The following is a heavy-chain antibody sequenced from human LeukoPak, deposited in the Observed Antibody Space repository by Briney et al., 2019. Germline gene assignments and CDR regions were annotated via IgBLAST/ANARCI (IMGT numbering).Heavy chain of an antibody. CDR2: IRYHGSSE. CDR1: GFTFSTYG. CDR3: ARDPPKD. Sequence: GSLRLSCVASGFTFSTYGMHWVRQSPGKGLEWVAFIRYHGSSENYADSVKGRFTISRDNSKNTLYLQMNSLRAEDTAVYYCARDPPKDWGQGTLVTVSS. V-gene: IGHV3-30*02. J-gene: IGHJ4*02.